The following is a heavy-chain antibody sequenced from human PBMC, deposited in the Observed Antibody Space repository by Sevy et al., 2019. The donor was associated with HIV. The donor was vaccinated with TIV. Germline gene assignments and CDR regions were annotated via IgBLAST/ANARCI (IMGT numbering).Heavy chain of an antibody. CDR2: IWYDGKNA. J-gene: IGHJ4*02. Sequence: GGSLRLSCAASGFTFSSFGMYWARQAPGEGLEWVAIIWYDGKNALYADSVKGRFTISRENSKNTLYLQMNSLRAEDTAVYYCARDLEEWELRYLGCWGQGTLVTVSS. CDR1: GFTFSSFG. V-gene: IGHV3-33*01. D-gene: IGHD1-26*01. CDR3: ARDLEEWELRYLGC.